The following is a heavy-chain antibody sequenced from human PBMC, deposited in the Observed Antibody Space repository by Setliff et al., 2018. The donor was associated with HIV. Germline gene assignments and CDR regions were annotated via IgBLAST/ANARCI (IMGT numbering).Heavy chain of an antibody. CDR1: GFTVSSNY. CDR3: ATRRQLAEDYY. D-gene: IGHD6-6*01. Sequence: LRLSCAASGFTVSSNYMSWVRQAPGKGLEWVSVIYSAGSTYYADSVKGRFTISRDNSKNTLYLQMNSLRAEDTAVYYGATRRQLAEDYYWGQGTLVTVSS. J-gene: IGHJ4*02. CDR2: IYSAGST. V-gene: IGHV3-53*01.